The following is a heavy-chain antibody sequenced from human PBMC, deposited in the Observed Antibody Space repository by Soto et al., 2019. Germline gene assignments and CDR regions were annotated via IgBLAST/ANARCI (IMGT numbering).Heavy chain of an antibody. CDR3: ARDGKGMVRAVIIRRYGVMDV. D-gene: IGHD3-10*01. CDR1: GFTFSSYA. V-gene: IGHV3-30-3*01. CDR2: ISYDGSNK. J-gene: IGHJ6*02. Sequence: PGGSLRLSCAASGFTFSSYAMHWVRQAPGKGLEWVAVISYDGSNKYYADSVKGRFTISRDNSKNTLYLQMNSLRAEDTAVYYCARDGKGMVRAVIIRRYGVMDVWGQGTTVTVSS.